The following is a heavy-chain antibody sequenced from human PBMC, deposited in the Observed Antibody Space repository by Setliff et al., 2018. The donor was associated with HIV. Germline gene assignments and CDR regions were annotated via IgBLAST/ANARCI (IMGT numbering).Heavy chain of an antibody. CDR2: INSDGTST. V-gene: IGHV3-74*03. D-gene: IGHD6-6*01. J-gene: IGHJ6*02. Sequence: GGSLRLSCAASGFTFSPYWMHWVRQAPGKGLVWVSRINSDGTSTTYADSVKGRFTISRDNAKNTLYLQMNSLRAEDTAVYYCAKDTSSSSIYHYYGMDVWGQGTTFTVSS. CDR1: GFTFSPYW. CDR3: AKDTSSSSIYHYYGMDV.